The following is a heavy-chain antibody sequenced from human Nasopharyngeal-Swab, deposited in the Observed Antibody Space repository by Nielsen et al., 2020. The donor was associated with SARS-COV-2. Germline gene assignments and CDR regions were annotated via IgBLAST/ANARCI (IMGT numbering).Heavy chain of an antibody. D-gene: IGHD6-13*01. CDR3: AKEVAAAIGEYYFDY. Sequence: GVLKISCAASGFTFSSYAMSWVRQAPGKGLEWVSAISGSGGSTYYADSVKGRFTISRDNSKNTLYLQMNSLRAEDTAVYYCAKEVAAAIGEYYFDYWGQGTLVTVSS. CDR2: ISGSGGST. V-gene: IGHV3-23*01. CDR1: GFTFSSYA. J-gene: IGHJ4*02.